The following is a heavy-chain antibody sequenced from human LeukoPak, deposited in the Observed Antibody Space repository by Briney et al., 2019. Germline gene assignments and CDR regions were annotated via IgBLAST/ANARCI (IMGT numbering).Heavy chain of an antibody. D-gene: IGHD1-1*01. CDR2: ISANDGNT. J-gene: IGHJ6*02. Sequence: ASVKVSCKASGYTFTSYGISWVRQAPGQGLEWMGWISANDGNTDYPQKLQGRVTMTTDTSTSTAYMELRSLRSDDTAVYCCASPPDGTPDGYYGMDVWGQGTTVTVSS. CDR1: GYTFTSYG. V-gene: IGHV1-18*01. CDR3: ASPPDGTPDGYYGMDV.